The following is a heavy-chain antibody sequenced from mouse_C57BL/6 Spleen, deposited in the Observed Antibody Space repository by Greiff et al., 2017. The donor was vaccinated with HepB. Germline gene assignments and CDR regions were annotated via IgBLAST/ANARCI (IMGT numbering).Heavy chain of an antibody. Sequence: EVQLQQSGPELVKPGASVRISCKASGYSFTGYYMNWVKQSPEKSLEWIGEINPSTGGTTYNQKFTAKATLTVDESSSTAYMQRKSLTSEDSAVYYCARYPYYYGSRGFAYWGQGTLVTVSA. D-gene: IGHD1-1*01. V-gene: IGHV1-42*01. CDR1: GYSFTGYY. CDR3: ARYPYYYGSRGFAY. CDR2: INPSTGGT. J-gene: IGHJ3*01.